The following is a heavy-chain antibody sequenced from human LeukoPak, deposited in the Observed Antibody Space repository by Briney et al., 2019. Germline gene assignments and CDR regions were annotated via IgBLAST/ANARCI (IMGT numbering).Heavy chain of an antibody. CDR1: GYSFTSYW. V-gene: IGHV5-51*01. CDR3: ARQNYCSSTSCYFFDY. J-gene: IGHJ4*02. Sequence: PGESMKISCKGSGYSFTSYWIGWVRQMPGKGLEWTGIIYPGDSDTRYSPSFQGQVTISADKSISTAYLQWSSLKASDTAMYYCARQNYCSSTSCYFFDYWGQGTLVTVSS. CDR2: IYPGDSDT. D-gene: IGHD2-2*01.